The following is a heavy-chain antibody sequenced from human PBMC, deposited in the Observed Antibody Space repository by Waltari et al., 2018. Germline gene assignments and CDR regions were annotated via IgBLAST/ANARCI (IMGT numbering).Heavy chain of an antibody. CDR3: ATALGGNMEFDS. Sequence: QVHLVQSGAEVKTPGASVKVSCKASAYTFSTYGLTWVRQAPGQGLEWLGWISAHDGNTNYAPSLQDRVTLTTDTSTYTAYMELNSLRPDDTAVYYCATALGGNMEFDSWGHGSLVTVSS. D-gene: IGHD6-19*01. CDR1: AYTFSTYG. V-gene: IGHV1-18*01. J-gene: IGHJ4*01. CDR2: ISAHDGNT.